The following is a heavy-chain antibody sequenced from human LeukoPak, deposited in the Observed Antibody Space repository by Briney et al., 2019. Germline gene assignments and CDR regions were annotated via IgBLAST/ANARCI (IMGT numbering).Heavy chain of an antibody. CDR1: RFTFSSYS. Sequence: PGGSLRLSCAASRFTFSSYSMNWVRQAPGKGLEWVSSISSSGSYIYHADSVKGRFTISRDNAKNSLYLQMNSLRAEDTALYYCAKDGTYYYGSGSPDYWGQGTLVTVSS. CDR3: AKDGTYYYGSGSPDY. J-gene: IGHJ4*02. V-gene: IGHV3-21*04. CDR2: ISSSGSYI. D-gene: IGHD3-10*01.